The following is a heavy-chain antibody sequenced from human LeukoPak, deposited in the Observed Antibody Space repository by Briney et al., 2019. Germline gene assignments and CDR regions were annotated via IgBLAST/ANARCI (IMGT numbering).Heavy chain of an antibody. CDR1: GGTFSSYA. D-gene: IGHD3-10*01. Sequence: SVKVSCKASGGTFSSYAISWVRQAPGQGPEWMGGIIPIFGTANYAQKFQGRVTITADKSTSTAYMELSSLRSEDTAVYYCAREMVGGAFDIWGQGTMVTVSS. J-gene: IGHJ3*02. CDR2: IIPIFGTA. V-gene: IGHV1-69*06. CDR3: AREMVGGAFDI.